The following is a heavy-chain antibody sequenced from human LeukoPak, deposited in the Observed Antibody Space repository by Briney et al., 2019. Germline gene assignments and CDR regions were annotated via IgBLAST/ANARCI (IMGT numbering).Heavy chain of an antibody. CDR1: RFTFSSDG. V-gene: IGHV3-30*18. D-gene: IGHD6-13*01. Sequence: RGCLRLSCAASRFTFSSDGMHWVCQTPRKRLEWGSVISYDGSNKYYADSVKGRFTISRDNSKNTLYLQMNSLRAEDTAVYYCAKEKQQLFFRNWFDPWGQGTLVTVSS. CDR3: AKEKQQLFFRNWFDP. CDR2: ISYDGSNK. J-gene: IGHJ5*02.